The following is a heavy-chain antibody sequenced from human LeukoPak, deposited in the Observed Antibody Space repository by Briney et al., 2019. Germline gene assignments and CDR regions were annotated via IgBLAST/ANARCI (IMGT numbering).Heavy chain of an antibody. CDR2: ISGGGGTT. CDR3: AKDRAMVKARASDAFDI. CDR1: GFTFSSDA. J-gene: IGHJ3*02. Sequence: GGSLRLSCAASGFTFSSDAMNWVRKAPGKGLEWVSVISGGGGTTYYSDSVKGRFTISRDNSKNTLYLQMNSLRAEDTAVYYCAKDRAMVKARASDAFDIWGQGTMVTVSS. V-gene: IGHV3-23*01. D-gene: IGHD5-18*01.